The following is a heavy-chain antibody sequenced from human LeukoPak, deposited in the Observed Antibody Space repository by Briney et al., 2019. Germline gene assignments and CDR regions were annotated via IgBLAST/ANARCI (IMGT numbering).Heavy chain of an antibody. V-gene: IGHV3-7*01. D-gene: IGHD2-15*01. J-gene: IGHJ4*02. Sequence: PGGSLRLSCAASGFTFSNYWMSWVRQTPGKGLEWVGNINQGGSEKYYVDSVKGRFTISRDNAKNSLYLQINSPTVEDTAVYYCLNGYCSGDSCYWGQGTLVTVSS. CDR1: GFTFSNYW. CDR2: INQGGSEK. CDR3: LNGYCSGDSCY.